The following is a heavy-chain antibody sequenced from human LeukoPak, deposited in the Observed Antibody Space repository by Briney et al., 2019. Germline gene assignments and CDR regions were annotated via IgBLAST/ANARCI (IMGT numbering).Heavy chain of an antibody. Sequence: ASVKVSCKASGGTFSSYAISWVRQAPGQGLEWMGGTIPIFGTANYAQKFQGRVTITTDESTSTAYMELSSLRSEDTAVYYCARTLVGATNGYMDVWGKGTTVTVSS. CDR3: ARTLVGATNGYMDV. CDR1: GGTFSSYA. D-gene: IGHD1-26*01. V-gene: IGHV1-69*05. CDR2: TIPIFGTA. J-gene: IGHJ6*03.